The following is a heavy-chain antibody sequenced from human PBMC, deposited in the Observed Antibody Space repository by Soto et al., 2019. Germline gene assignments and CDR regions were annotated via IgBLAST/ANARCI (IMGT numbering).Heavy chain of an antibody. J-gene: IGHJ6*02. CDR3: AKDLIPLGDYGYYYGMDV. V-gene: IGHV3-7*05. D-gene: IGHD4-17*01. CDR2: IKQDGSEK. Sequence: GGSLRLSCAASGFTFSSYSMNWVRQAPGKGLEWVANIKQDGSEKYYVDSVKGRFTISRDNAKNSLYLQMNSLRAEDTAVYYCAKDLIPLGDYGYYYGMDVWGQGTTVTVSS. CDR1: GFTFSSYS.